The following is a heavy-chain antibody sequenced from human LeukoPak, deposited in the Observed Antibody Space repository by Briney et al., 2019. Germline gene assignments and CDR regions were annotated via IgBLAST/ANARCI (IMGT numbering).Heavy chain of an antibody. J-gene: IGHJ6*02. D-gene: IGHD2-15*01. V-gene: IGHV5-51*01. CDR2: IYPGDSDT. CDR3: ARQRVVVRGVLVLADYSSGMDV. CDR1: GYSFTNYW. Sequence: GESLKISCKGSGYSFTNYWIGWVRQVPGKGLEWMGIIYPGDSDTRYSPSFQGQVTISADKSISTAYLQWRSLQASDTAMYYCARQRVVVRGVLVLADYSSGMDVWGQGTTVTVSS.